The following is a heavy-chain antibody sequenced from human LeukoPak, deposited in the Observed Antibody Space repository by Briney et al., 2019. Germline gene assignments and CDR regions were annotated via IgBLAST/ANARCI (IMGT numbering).Heavy chain of an antibody. J-gene: IGHJ6*02. CDR2: IYYSGST. CDR3: ARHEGYCSSTSCYQLYYGMDV. D-gene: IGHD2-2*01. Sequence: PSETLSLTCTVSGGSISSSSYHWGWIRQPPGTGLEWIGSIYYSGSTYYNPSLKSRVTISVDTSKNQFSLKLSSVTAADTAVYYCARHEGYCSSTSCYQLYYGMDVWGQGTTVTVSS. CDR1: GGSISSSSYH. V-gene: IGHV4-39*01.